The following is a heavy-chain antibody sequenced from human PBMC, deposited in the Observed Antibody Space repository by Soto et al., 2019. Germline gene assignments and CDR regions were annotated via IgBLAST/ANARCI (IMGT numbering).Heavy chain of an antibody. Sequence: EVQLLESGGGLIQPGGSLRLSCAASGFTFSNYGMAWVRQAPGKGLEWVSVISGSGGSKYYADSVKGRFTISRDNSGNTLDLQMNSLRAEDTVLYYCAKGPPVGANSWYFDPWGKGTLVTVSS. J-gene: IGHJ5*02. CDR3: AKGPPVGANSWYFDP. CDR1: GFTFSNYG. V-gene: IGHV3-23*01. D-gene: IGHD1-26*01. CDR2: ISGSGGSK.